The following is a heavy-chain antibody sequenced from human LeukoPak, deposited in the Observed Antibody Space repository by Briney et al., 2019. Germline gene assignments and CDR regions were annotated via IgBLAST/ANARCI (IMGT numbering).Heavy chain of an antibody. CDR3: ARQRSYSDAFDI. CDR2: MNPNSGNT. J-gene: IGHJ3*02. D-gene: IGHD3-10*01. Sequence: ASVKVSCKASGYTFTSYDINWVRQAPGQGLEWMGWMNPNSGNTGYAQKFQGRVTITRNTSISTAYMELSSLRSEDTAVYYCARQRSYSDAFDIWGQGTMVTVSS. V-gene: IGHV1-8*03. CDR1: GYTFTSYD.